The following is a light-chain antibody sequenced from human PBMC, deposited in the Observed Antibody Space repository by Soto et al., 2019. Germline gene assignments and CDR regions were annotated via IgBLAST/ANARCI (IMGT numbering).Light chain of an antibody. CDR3: QQYGSSPPIT. V-gene: IGKV1-39*01. J-gene: IGKJ5*01. Sequence: DIQMTQSPSSLSSSLGDSVTITCRASERINNYLNWYQQKPGRAPKLMIYSASSLQSGIPSTFSGSGSGTDFTLTISRLEPEDFAVYYCQQYGSSPPITCGQGTRLEIK. CDR1: ERINNY. CDR2: SAS.